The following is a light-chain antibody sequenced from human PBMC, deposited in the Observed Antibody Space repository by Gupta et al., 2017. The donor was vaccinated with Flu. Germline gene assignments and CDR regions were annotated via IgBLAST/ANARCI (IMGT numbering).Light chain of an antibody. V-gene: IGLV3-21*02. CDR2: DDS. CDR1: NIGSKS. Sequence: SYVLTQPPSASVAPGQTARITCGGNNIGSKSVHWYQQKPGQAPVLVVYDDSDRPSGIPERFSGSNSGNKATLTPSRVEAGDEADDYCQVWDSSSDHGVLGGGTKLTVL. J-gene: IGLJ2*01. CDR3: QVWDSSSDHGV.